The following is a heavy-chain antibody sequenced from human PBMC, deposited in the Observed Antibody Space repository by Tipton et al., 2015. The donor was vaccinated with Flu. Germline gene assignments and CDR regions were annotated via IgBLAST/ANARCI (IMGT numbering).Heavy chain of an antibody. V-gene: IGHV4-39*07. CDR2: VFYTGYP. CDR3: AKVKFGWVES. D-gene: IGHD3-16*01. J-gene: IGHJ5*01. Sequence: CSVFDGSISSSSYYWGWIRQPPGRGLEWVGSVFYTGYPYHNPSLKSRVAMSIDTSKSHFSLRLSSMTAADTAVYYCAKVKFGWVESWAQGTLVIVSS. CDR1: DGSISSSSYY.